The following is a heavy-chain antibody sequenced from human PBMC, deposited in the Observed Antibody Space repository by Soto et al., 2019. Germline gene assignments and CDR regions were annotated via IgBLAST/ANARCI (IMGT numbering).Heavy chain of an antibody. Sequence: ASVKVSCNASGYTFTSHSISWVRQAPRQGLEWMGWISAYNGNTNYAQKLQGRVTMTRATSKSTAYMELRSLGSDDTAVYYCASGEKWLGFDDYYYGMDVWGQGTTVTVSS. J-gene: IGHJ6*02. CDR3: ASGEKWLGFDDYYYGMDV. CDR2: ISAYNGNT. D-gene: IGHD6-19*01. V-gene: IGHV1-18*04. CDR1: GYTFTSHS.